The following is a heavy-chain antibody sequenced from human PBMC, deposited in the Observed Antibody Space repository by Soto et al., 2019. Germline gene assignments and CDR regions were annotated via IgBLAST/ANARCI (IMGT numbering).Heavy chain of an antibody. V-gene: IGHV1-18*01. CDR2: ISAYNGNT. J-gene: IGHJ6*02. Sequence: ASVKVSCKASGYTFTSYGISWVRQAPGQGLEWMGWISAYNGNTNYAQKLQGRVTMTTDTSTSTAYMELRSLRSDDTAMYYCARWRWLQFSGGYGMDVWGQGTTVTVSS. D-gene: IGHD5-12*01. CDR3: ARWRWLQFSGGYGMDV. CDR1: GYTFTSYG.